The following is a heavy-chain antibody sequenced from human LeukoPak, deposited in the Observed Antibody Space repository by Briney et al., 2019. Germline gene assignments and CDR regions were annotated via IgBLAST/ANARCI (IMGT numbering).Heavy chain of an antibody. CDR3: TKSDWFDP. V-gene: IGHV3-74*01. CDR1: GFTFSAYW. CDR2: IKSDGSST. Sequence: PGGSLRLSCAAPGFTFSAYWMHWVRQAPGKGLVWVSRIKSDGSSTSYADSVKGRFTISRDNAKNTLYLQMNSLRAEDTAMYYCTKSDWFDPWGQGTLVTVSS. J-gene: IGHJ5*02.